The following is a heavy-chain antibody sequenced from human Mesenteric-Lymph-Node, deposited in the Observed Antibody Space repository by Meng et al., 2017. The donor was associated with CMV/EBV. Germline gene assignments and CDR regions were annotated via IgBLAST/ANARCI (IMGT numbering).Heavy chain of an antibody. J-gene: IGHJ4*02. CDR2: IKSKTDGGTT. CDR3: TTEGGDYFNY. D-gene: IGHD3-16*01. V-gene: IGHV3-15*01. Sequence: SWGASGFTVSNAWMSWVRQAPGKGLEWVGRIKSKTDGGTTDYAAPVKGRFTISRDDSKNTLYLQMNSLKTEDTAVYYCTTEGGDYFNYWGQGTLVTVSS. CDR1: GFTVSNAW.